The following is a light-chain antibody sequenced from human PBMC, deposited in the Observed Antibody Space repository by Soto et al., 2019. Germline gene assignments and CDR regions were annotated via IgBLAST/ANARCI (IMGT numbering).Light chain of an antibody. CDR3: CSYAGSYTVV. CDR2: DVS. V-gene: IGLV2-11*01. Sequence: QSALTQPRSVSGSPGQSVTISCTGTSRDVGGYNYVSWYQQHPGKAPKLMIYDVSKRPSGVPDRFSGSKSGNTASLTISGLQAEDEDDYYCCSYAGSYTVVFGGGTKVTVL. CDR1: SRDVGGYNY. J-gene: IGLJ2*01.